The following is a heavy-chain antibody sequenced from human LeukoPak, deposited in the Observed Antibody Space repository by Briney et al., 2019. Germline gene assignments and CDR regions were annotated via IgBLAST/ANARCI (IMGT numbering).Heavy chain of an antibody. J-gene: IGHJ4*02. Sequence: GGSLRLSCAASGFTFSSYAMSWVRQAPGKGLEWVSVITGSGGSTYYADSVKGRFTISRDNSKNTLYLQINSLRVEDTAVYYCARDQLGAVLYFDYWGQGALVTVSS. CDR1: GFTFSSYA. CDR2: ITGSGGST. V-gene: IGHV3-23*01. CDR3: ARDQLGAVLYFDY. D-gene: IGHD1-1*01.